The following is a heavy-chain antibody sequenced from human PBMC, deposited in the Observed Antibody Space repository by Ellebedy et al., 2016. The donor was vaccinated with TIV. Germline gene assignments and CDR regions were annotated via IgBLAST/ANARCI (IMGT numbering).Heavy chain of an antibody. D-gene: IGHD3-9*01. J-gene: IGHJ4*02. CDR1: GGSVSPYY. Sequence: SETLSLTCTVSGGSVSPYYWNWIRQPPGKGLEWIGYIYYTGSTKNNPSFKSRVTISVDTSNNQFSLKLSSVTAADTAVYYCAREPYDNLTGRGSNFDSWGQGTLVTVSS. V-gene: IGHV4-59*02. CDR2: IYYTGST. CDR3: AREPYDNLTGRGSNFDS.